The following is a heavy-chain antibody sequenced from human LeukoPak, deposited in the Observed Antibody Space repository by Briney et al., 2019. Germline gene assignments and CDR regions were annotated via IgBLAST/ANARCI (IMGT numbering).Heavy chain of an antibody. D-gene: IGHD2/OR15-2a*01. J-gene: IGHJ4*02. Sequence: SETLSLTCTVSGGSISSNPYYWGWIRQPPGKGLEWIGTFYYSGSTYYNPSLKSRVTISVDTSKNQFSLRLTSVTAADTAVYYCAEYNSAEEGHLNWGQGTLVTVSS. CDR1: GGSISSNPYY. V-gene: IGHV4-39*07. CDR3: AEYNSAEEGHLN. CDR2: FYYSGST.